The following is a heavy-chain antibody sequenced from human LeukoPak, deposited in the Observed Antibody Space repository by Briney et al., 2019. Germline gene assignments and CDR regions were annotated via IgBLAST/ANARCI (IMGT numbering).Heavy chain of an antibody. CDR3: ARDAFLGYYYYGMDV. Sequence: ASVKVSCKASGYTFTNYYMQWVRQAPGQGLEWMGIINPSGGSTSYAQKFQGRVIMTEDTSTSTFYMELSSLTSDDTAVYYCARDAFLGYYYYGMDVWGQGTTVTVSS. CDR1: GYTFTNYY. J-gene: IGHJ6*02. V-gene: IGHV1-46*01. D-gene: IGHD2/OR15-2a*01. CDR2: INPSGGST.